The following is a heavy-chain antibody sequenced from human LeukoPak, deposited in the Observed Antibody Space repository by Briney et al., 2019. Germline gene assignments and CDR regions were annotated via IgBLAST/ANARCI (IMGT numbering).Heavy chain of an antibody. J-gene: IGHJ2*01. CDR3: ARGRSSGWYGSADWYFDL. V-gene: IGHV4-4*02. Sequence: NPSGTLSLTCAVSGGSISSRNWWSWVRQPPGKGLEWIGEIYYSGSTYYNPSLKSRVTISVDTSKNQFSLKLSSVTAADTAVYYCARGRSSGWYGSADWYFDLWGRGTLVTVSS. D-gene: IGHD6-19*01. CDR1: GGSISSRNW. CDR2: IYYSGST.